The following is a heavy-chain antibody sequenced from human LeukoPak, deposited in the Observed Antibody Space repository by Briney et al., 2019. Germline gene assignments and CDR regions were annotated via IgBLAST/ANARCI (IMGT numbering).Heavy chain of an antibody. J-gene: IGHJ4*02. V-gene: IGHV5-51*01. CDR3: ARRFGERLYSNNDAFDS. D-gene: IGHD4-11*01. CDR1: GYTFAKYW. Sequence: GESLKISCQASGYTFAKYWIGWVRQMPGKGLEGMGVICPGDSDTRYGPSFQGHVTISVDKSINTAYLQWIRLKASDTAMYYCARRFGERLYSNNDAFDSWGQGTLVTVSS. CDR2: ICPGDSDT.